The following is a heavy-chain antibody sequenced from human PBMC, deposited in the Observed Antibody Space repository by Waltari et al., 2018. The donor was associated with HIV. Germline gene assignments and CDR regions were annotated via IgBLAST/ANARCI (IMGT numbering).Heavy chain of an antibody. Sequence: QVQLQQWGAGLLKPSETLSLTCAVYGGSFSGYYWSWIRQPPGKGLEWIGEINHSGSTNYNPSLKSRVTISVDTSKNQFSLKLSSVTAADTAVYYCARVSSGLYVYWGQGTLVTVSS. J-gene: IGHJ4*02. V-gene: IGHV4-34*01. CDR2: INHSGST. CDR3: ARVSSGLYVY. CDR1: GGSFSGYY. D-gene: IGHD3-22*01.